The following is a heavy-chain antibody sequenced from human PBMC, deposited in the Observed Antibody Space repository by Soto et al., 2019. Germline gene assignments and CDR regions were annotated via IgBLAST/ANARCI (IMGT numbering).Heavy chain of an antibody. CDR3: ASPRRAVAATSAFDI. J-gene: IGHJ3*02. CDR2: IYPGDSDT. Sequence: PGESLKISWKGSGYSFTSDWIGWMRQMPGKGLEWIGIIYPGDSDTRYSPSFQGQVTISADKSISTAYLQWSSLKASDTAMYYCASPRRAVAATSAFDIWGQGTMVTVS. CDR1: GYSFTSDW. V-gene: IGHV5-51*01. D-gene: IGHD6-19*01.